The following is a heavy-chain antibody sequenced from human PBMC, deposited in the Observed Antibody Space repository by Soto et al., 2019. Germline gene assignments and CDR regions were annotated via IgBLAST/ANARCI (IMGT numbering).Heavy chain of an antibody. D-gene: IGHD6-13*01. V-gene: IGHV4-30-4*08. J-gene: IGHJ5*02. CDR2: IYSIGNT. CDR3: ATIEYSSMSINWFDP. CDR1: GGSISNSGAYY. Sequence: SETLSLTCTVSGGSISNSGAYYWGWVRQPTGKGLEWIGYIYSIGNTYYNPSLKSRVQISVDKSRNQFSLKLSSVTAADTAVYFCATIEYSSMSINWFDPWGQGALVTVSS.